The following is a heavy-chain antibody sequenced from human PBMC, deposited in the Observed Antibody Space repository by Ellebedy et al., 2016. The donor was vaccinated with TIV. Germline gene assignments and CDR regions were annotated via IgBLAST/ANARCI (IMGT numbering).Heavy chain of an antibody. CDR3: AKEGGDYSNYRRPLDY. CDR2: VSDDGSNK. J-gene: IGHJ4*02. Sequence: GESLKISCGASGFTFSSYAMHWVRQAPGKGLEWVAVVSDDGSNKYYADSVRGRFTISRDNSKNTLYLQLNTLRTEDTAVFYCAKEGGDYSNYRRPLDYWGQGTLVTVSS. V-gene: IGHV3-30*18. CDR1: GFTFSSYA. D-gene: IGHD4-11*01.